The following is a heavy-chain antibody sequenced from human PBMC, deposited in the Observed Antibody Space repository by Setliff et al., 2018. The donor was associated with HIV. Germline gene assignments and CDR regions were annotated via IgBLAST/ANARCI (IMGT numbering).Heavy chain of an antibody. Sequence: ASVKVSCKASGDTFTSYYMHWVRRALGQGLEWMGMISPSGASTKYAQRLQGRVTLTRDTSSSTVYVELSSLRSDDTAVYYCAREAEQGERSSSWYFDYWGQGTLVTVSS. CDR3: AREAEQGERSSSWYFDY. CDR2: ISPSGAST. J-gene: IGHJ4*02. CDR1: GDTFTSYY. V-gene: IGHV1-46*01. D-gene: IGHD6-6*01.